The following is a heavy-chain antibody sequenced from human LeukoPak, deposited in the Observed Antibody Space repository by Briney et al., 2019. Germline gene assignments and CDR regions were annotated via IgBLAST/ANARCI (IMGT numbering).Heavy chain of an antibody. D-gene: IGHD1-14*01. CDR2: IYYSGST. V-gene: IGHV4-59*08. J-gene: IGHJ4*02. CDR1: GGSISSYY. CDR3: ARRSPNHLWALFDY. Sequence: PSETLSLTCTASGGSISSYYWSWIRQPPGKGLEWIGYIYYSGSTNYNPSLKSRVTISVDTSKNQFSLKLSSVTAADTAVYYCARRSPNHLWALFDYWGQGTLVTVSS.